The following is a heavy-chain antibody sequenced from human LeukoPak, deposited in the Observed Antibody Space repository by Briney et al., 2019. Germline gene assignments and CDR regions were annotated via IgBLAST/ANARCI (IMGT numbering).Heavy chain of an antibody. J-gene: IGHJ6*02. CDR1: GFTFSSYW. CDR2: IKQDGSEK. Sequence: GGSLRLSCAASGFTFSSYWMSWVRQAPGKGLEWVANIKQDGSEKYYVDSVKGRFTISRDNAKNSLYQQMNSLRAEDTAVYHCALGTINKDYYFGMDVWGQGTTVTVSS. D-gene: IGHD2-8*01. CDR3: ALGTINKDYYFGMDV. V-gene: IGHV3-7*03.